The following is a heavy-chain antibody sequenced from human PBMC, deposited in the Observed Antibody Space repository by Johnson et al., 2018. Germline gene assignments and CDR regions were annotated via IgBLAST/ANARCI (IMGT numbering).Heavy chain of an antibody. V-gene: IGHV4-34*01. CDR3: ARDPLTGYDSSVPDAFDI. CDR1: GGSFSGYY. CDR2: INHSGST. Sequence: QVQLQQWGAGLLKHSETLSLTCAVYGGSFSGYYWSWIRQPPGKGLEWSGEINHSGSTNYNPSLKSRVTLSVDTSKNQFSLKLSSVPAADTAVYYCARDPLTGYDSSVPDAFDIWGQGTMVTVSA. D-gene: IGHD3-22*01. J-gene: IGHJ3*02.